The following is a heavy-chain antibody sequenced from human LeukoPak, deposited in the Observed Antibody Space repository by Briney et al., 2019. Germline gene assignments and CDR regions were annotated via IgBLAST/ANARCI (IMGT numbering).Heavy chain of an antibody. V-gene: IGHV3-21*01. J-gene: IGHJ4*02. CDR3: ARGRSAAAGKFDY. CDR2: ISSSSSYI. Sequence: GGSLRPSCAASGFTFSSYSMNWVRQAPGKGLEWVSSISSSSSYIYYADSVKGRFTISRDNAKNSLYLQMNSLRAEDTAVYYCARGRSAAAGKFDYWGQGTLVTVSS. CDR1: GFTFSSYS. D-gene: IGHD6-13*01.